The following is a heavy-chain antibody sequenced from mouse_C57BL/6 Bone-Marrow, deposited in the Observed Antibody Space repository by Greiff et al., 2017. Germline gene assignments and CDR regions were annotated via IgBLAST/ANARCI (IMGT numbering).Heavy chain of an antibody. J-gene: IGHJ4*01. CDR2: IYPRSGNT. CDR3: ARGSWLLEMDY. D-gene: IGHD2-3*01. Sequence: LEESGAELARPGASVKLSCKASGYTFTSYGISWVKQRTGQGLEWIGEIYPRSGNTYYNEKFKGKATLTADKSSSTAYMELRSLTSEDSAVYFCARGSWLLEMDYWGQGTSVTVSS. CDR1: GYTFTSYG. V-gene: IGHV1-81*01.